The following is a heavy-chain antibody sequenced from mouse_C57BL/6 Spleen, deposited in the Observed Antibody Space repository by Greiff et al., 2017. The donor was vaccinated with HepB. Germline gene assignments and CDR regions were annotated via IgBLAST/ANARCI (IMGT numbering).Heavy chain of an antibody. CDR2: ISSGGDYI. J-gene: IGHJ4*01. CDR3: TRVVATYYYAMDY. Sequence: EVNVVESGEGLVKPGGSLKLSCAASGFTFSSYAMSWVRQTPEKRLEWVAYISSGGDYIYYADTVKGRFTISRDNARNTLYLQMSSLKSEDTAMYYCTRVVATYYYAMDYWGQGTSVTVSS. V-gene: IGHV5-9-1*02. CDR1: GFTFSSYA. D-gene: IGHD1-1*01.